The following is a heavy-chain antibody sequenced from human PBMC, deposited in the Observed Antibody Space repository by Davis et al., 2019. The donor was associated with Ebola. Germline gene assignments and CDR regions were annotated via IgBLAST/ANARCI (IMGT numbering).Heavy chain of an antibody. CDR1: GFTVSSNY. Sequence: GESLKISCAASGFTVSSNYMSWIRQAPGKGLEWVSYISNSGTTIYYADSVKGRFTISRDNARNSLFLQMNSLRAEDTAVYYCARDSPMTTVTLGYYYGMDVWGQGTTVTVSS. CDR3: ARDSPMTTVTLGYYYGMDV. D-gene: IGHD4-11*01. V-gene: IGHV3-11*01. J-gene: IGHJ6*02. CDR2: ISNSGTTI.